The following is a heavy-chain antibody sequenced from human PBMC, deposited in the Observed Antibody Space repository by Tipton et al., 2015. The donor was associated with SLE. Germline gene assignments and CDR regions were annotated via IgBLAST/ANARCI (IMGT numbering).Heavy chain of an antibody. CDR1: GGSFSGYY. J-gene: IGHJ3*02. Sequence: TLSLTCAVYGGSFSGYYWSWIRQPPGKGLEWIGEINHSGSTNYNPSLKSRVTISVDTSKNQFSLKLSSVTAADTAVYYCARVGAYYYGSGSYGAFDIWGQGTMVTVSS. CDR2: INHSGST. V-gene: IGHV4-34*01. D-gene: IGHD3-10*01. CDR3: ARVGAYYYGSGSYGAFDI.